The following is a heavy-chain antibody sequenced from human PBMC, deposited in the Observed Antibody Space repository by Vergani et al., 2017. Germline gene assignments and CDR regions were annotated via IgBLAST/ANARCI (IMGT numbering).Heavy chain of an antibody. J-gene: IGHJ6*02. CDR2: IYYSGST. CDR3: ARGADGGSYFVYYYYGMDV. CDR1: GGSISSYY. V-gene: IGHV4-59*08. D-gene: IGHD1-26*01. Sequence: QVQLQQWGAGLLKPSETLSLTCTVSGGSISSYYWSWIRQPPGKGLEWIGYIYYSGSTNYNPSLKSRVTISVDTSKNQFSLKLSSVTAADTAVYYCARGADGGSYFVYYYYGMDVWGQGTTVTVSS.